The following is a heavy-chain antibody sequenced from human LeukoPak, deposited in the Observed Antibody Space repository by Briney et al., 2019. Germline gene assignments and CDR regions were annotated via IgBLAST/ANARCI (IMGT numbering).Heavy chain of an antibody. Sequence: GGSLRLSCAASGFTFSQSWMHWVRQAPGRGLVWVSRIHGDGSRSGYADSVKGRFTISGDNAKQVLYLHMTSLTAEDTAFYYCARGGSPSDYWGHGTLVSVSS. D-gene: IGHD1-26*01. CDR3: ARGGSPSDY. CDR1: GFTFSQSW. CDR2: IHGDGSRS. V-gene: IGHV3-74*01. J-gene: IGHJ4*01.